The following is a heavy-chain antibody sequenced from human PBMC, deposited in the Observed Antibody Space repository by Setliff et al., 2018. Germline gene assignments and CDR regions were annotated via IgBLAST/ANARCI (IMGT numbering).Heavy chain of an antibody. CDR1: GYSFSTYA. J-gene: IGHJ6*03. CDR2: INTNTGNP. V-gene: IGHV7-4-1*02. Sequence: ASVKVSCKASGYSFSTYAMSWIRQAPGQGLEWMEWINTNTGNPSYAQGFTGRFVFSLDTSVSTAYLQISSLKPEDPAMYYCARASRFATIVWKGDYYMDVWGKGTTVTVSS. D-gene: IGHD3-16*02. CDR3: ARASRFATIVWKGDYYMDV.